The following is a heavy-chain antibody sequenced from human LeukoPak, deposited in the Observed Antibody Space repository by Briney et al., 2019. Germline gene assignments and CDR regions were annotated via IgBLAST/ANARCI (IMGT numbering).Heavy chain of an antibody. CDR1: GYTFTSYD. J-gene: IGHJ3*02. D-gene: IGHD3-3*01. V-gene: IGHV1-8*01. CDR3: ARGRELRFLEWLLFSAFDI. CDR2: MNPNSGNT. Sequence: EASVKVSYKASGYTFTSYDINWVRQATGQGLEWMGWMNPNSGNTGYAQKFQGRVTMTRNTSISTAYMELSSLRSEDTAVYYCARGRELRFLEWLLFSAFDIWGQGTMVTVSS.